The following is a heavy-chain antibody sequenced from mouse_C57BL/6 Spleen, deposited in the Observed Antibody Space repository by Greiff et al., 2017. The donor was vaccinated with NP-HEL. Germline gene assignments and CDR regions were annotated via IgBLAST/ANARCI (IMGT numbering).Heavy chain of an antibody. V-gene: IGHV1-72*01. CDR3: ARLSIYYDYDGYFDY. CDR2: IDPNSGGT. CDR1: GYTFTSYW. D-gene: IGHD2-4*01. Sequence: SCKASGYTFTSYWMHWVKQRPGRGLEWIGRIDPNSGGTKYNEKFKSKATLTVDKPSSTAYMQLSSLTSEDSAVYYCARLSIYYDYDGYFDYWGKGTTLTVSS. J-gene: IGHJ2*01.